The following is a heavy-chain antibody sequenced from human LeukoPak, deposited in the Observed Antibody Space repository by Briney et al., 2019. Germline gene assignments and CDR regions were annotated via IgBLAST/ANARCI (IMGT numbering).Heavy chain of an antibody. D-gene: IGHD3-10*01. CDR2: IYYSGST. Sequence: SETLSLTCTVSGGSISSSSYYWGWIRQPPGKGLEWIGSIYYSGSTYYNPSLKSRVTISVDTSKNQFSLKLSPVTAADTAVYYCARWLGEYPTYYFDYWGQGTLVTVSS. CDR1: GGSISSSSYY. CDR3: ARWLGEYPTYYFDY. V-gene: IGHV4-39*07. J-gene: IGHJ4*02.